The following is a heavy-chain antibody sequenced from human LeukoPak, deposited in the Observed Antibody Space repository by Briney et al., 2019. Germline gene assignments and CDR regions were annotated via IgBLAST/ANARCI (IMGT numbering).Heavy chain of an antibody. CDR3: ARVSWHYYDSSGYLVY. V-gene: IGHV3-11*01. J-gene: IGHJ4*02. CDR1: GFTFSDYY. CDR2: ISSSGSTI. D-gene: IGHD3-22*01. Sequence: GGSLRLSCAASGFTFSDYYMSWIRQAPGNGLEWVSYISSSGSTIYYADSVKGRFTISRDNAKNSLYLQMNSLRAEDTAVYYCARVSWHYYDSSGYLVYWGQGTLVTVSS.